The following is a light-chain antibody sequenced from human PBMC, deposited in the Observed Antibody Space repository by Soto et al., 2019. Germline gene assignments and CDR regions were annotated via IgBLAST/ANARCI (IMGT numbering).Light chain of an antibody. CDR1: SSNIGNNY. V-gene: IGLV1-51*01. CDR2: DNN. CDR3: GTWDSSLSAWV. J-gene: IGLJ3*02. Sequence: QSVLTQPPSVSAAPGQKVTISCSGSSSNIGNNYVSWYQHLPGTAPKLLIYDNNKRPSGIPDRFSGSKSGTSATLVITGLQTGDEADYYCGTWDSSLSAWVFGGGTKVTVL.